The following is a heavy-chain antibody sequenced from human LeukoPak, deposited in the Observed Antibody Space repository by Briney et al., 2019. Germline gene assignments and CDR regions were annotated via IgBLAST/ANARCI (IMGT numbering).Heavy chain of an antibody. CDR1: GGSFSGYY. CDR3: ARCTRVRGARPFDY. D-gene: IGHD3-10*01. V-gene: IGHV4-34*01. J-gene: IGHJ4*02. Sequence: SETLSLTCAVYGGSFSGYYWSRIRQPPGKGLEWIGEINHSGSTNYNPSLKSRVTISVDTSKNQFSLKLSSVTAADTAVYYCARCTRVRGARPFDYWGQGTLVTVSS. CDR2: INHSGST.